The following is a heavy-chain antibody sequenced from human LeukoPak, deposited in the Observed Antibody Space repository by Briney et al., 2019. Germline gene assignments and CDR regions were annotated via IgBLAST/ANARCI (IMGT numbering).Heavy chain of an antibody. V-gene: IGHV3-23*01. CDR1: GFTFSTYA. J-gene: IGHJ4*02. CDR2: INADDGNT. CDR3: AKDATHTSGWYYFDY. Sequence: GGSLRLSRAPSGFTFSTYAMSWVRPAAGKGLEWVSGINADDGNTHYTDSVKGRFTISRDNSKNTLTLQLDSLRAEDTAEYYCAKDATHTSGWYYFDYWGQGTLVTVSS. D-gene: IGHD6-19*01.